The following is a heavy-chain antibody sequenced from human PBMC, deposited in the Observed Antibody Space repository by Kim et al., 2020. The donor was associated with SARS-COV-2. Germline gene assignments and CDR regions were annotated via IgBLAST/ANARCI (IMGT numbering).Heavy chain of an antibody. CDR3: ATHAQYYYDSSGPLYAAFDI. Sequence: ASVKVSCKVSGYTLTELSMHWVRQAPGKGLEWMGGFDPEDGETIYAQKFQGRVTMTEDTSTDTAYMELSSLRSEDTAVYYCATHAQYYYDSSGPLYAAFDIWGQGTMVTVSS. CDR1: GYTLTELS. V-gene: IGHV1-24*01. J-gene: IGHJ3*02. D-gene: IGHD3-22*01. CDR2: FDPEDGET.